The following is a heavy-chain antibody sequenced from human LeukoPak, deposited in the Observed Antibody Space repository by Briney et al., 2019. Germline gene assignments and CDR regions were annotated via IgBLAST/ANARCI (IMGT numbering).Heavy chain of an antibody. CDR1: GGSFSGYY. V-gene: IGHV4-34*01. CDR3: ARGDGGSPYDY. CDR2: INHSGST. J-gene: IGHJ4*02. D-gene: IGHD4-23*01. Sequence: SETLSLTCAVYGGSFSGYYWSCIRQPPGKGLEWIGEINHSGSTNYNPSLKSRVTISVDTSKNQFSLKLSSVTAADTAVYYCARGDGGSPYDYWGQGTLVTVSS.